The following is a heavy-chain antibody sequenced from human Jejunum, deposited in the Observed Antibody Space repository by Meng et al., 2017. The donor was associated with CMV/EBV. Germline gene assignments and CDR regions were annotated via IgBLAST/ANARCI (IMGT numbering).Heavy chain of an antibody. CDR3: ARDGRANSEYPYFDY. CDR2: INWKSGKM. V-gene: IGHV3-9*01. D-gene: IGHD2/OR15-2a*01. CDR1: FTLDDYA. J-gene: IGHJ4*02. Sequence: FTLDDYAMHWVRQAPGKGLGWVARINWKSGKMAYADSVKGRFTISRDNVKNSLYLQMDSLTTEDTALYYCARDGRANSEYPYFDYWGQGTLVTVSS.